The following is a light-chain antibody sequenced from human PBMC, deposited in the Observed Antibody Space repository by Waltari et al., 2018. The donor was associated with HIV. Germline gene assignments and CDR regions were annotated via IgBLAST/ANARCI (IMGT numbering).Light chain of an antibody. CDR1: RSDVGGYTS. J-gene: IGLJ2*01. CDR2: DVI. Sequence: QSALTQPPSASGSPGQSVTLSCTGTRSDVGGYTSVSWHQQHPGKAPKLMIYDVIKRPSGVPDRFSGSKSGNTASLTVSGLQPEDEADYYCSSHAGSKVVFGGGTRLTVL. CDR3: SSHAGSKVV. V-gene: IGLV2-8*01.